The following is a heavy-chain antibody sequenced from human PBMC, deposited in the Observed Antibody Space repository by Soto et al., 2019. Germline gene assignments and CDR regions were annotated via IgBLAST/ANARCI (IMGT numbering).Heavy chain of an antibody. D-gene: IGHD6-13*01. CDR2: ISYDGSNK. CDR3: ARDSASWVPRGIAAVGPRFDP. CDR1: GFTFSSYA. J-gene: IGHJ5*02. V-gene: IGHV3-30-3*01. Sequence: GGPLSLSSAAAGFTFSSYAMHWVRQAPGKGLEWVAVISYDGSNKYYADSVKGRFTISRDNSKNTLYLQMNSLRAEDTAVYYCARDSASWVPRGIAAVGPRFDPWGEGPLVPVSS.